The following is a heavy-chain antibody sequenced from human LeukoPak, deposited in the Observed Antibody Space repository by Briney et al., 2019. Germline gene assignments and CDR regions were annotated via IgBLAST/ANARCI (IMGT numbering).Heavy chain of an antibody. J-gene: IGHJ4*02. D-gene: IGHD6-13*01. V-gene: IGHV4-59*08. CDR2: IYYSGST. CDR3: ARLTEYSSSWTLGYYFDY. Sequence: SETLSLTCTVSGGSISSYYWSWIRQPPGKGLGRIGYIYYSGSTNYNPSLKSRVTISVDTSKNQFSLKLSSVTAADTAVYYCARLTEYSSSWTLGYYFDYWGQGTLVTVSS. CDR1: GGSISSYY.